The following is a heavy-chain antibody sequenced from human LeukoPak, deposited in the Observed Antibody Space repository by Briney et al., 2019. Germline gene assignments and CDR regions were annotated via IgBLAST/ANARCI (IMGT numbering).Heavy chain of an antibody. CDR3: ARARRGYYQTLDYFGY. CDR2: INHSGST. CDR1: GGSFSGYY. D-gene: IGHD3-22*01. Sequence: SETLSLTCAVYGGSFSGYYWSWIRQPPGKGLEWIGEINHSGSTNYNPSLKSRVTISVDTSKNQFSLKLSSVTAADTAVYYCARARRGYYQTLDYFGYWGQGTLVTVSS. J-gene: IGHJ4*02. V-gene: IGHV4-34*01.